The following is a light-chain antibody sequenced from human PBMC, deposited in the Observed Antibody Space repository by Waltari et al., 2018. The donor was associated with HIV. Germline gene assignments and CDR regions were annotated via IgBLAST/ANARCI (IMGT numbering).Light chain of an antibody. J-gene: IGLJ3*02. V-gene: IGLV6-57*03. CDR2: EDY. CDR1: SGSIASNY. Sequence: FMLTQPHSVSESPGKTVTISCTRSSGSIASNYVQWFQQRPGNAPTTILYEDYLRPSGVPDRFTGTIVKSSNSASLTSSGVKTEDEADYYCQCLDANNHWVFGGGTRLTVL. CDR3: QCLDANNHWV.